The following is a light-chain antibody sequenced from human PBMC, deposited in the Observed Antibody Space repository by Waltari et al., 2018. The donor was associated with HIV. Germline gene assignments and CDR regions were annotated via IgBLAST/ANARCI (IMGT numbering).Light chain of an antibody. Sequence: VLTQSPGTLSLSPGDRASISCRASQSVSSGYVAWYQKKPGQAPRLLIYGASSRANGIPDRFSGSGFETDFKLKISRLEPEELSVYYYQQYGSSLMYTLGQGTKLESK. V-gene: IGKV3-20*01. J-gene: IGKJ2*01. CDR1: QSVSSGY. CDR3: QQYGSSLMYT. CDR2: GAS.